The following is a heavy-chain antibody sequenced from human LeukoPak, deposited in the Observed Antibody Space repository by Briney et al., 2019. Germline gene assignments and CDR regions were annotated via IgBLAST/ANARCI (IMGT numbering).Heavy chain of an antibody. V-gene: IGHV4-31*03. Sequence: SETLSLTCTVSGGSISSGGYYWSWIRQHPGKGLEWIGYTYYSGSTYYNPSLKSRVTISVDTSKNQFSLKLSSVTAADTAVYYCARTVAGRLDYFDYWGQGTLVTVSS. CDR2: TYYSGST. CDR3: ARTVAGRLDYFDY. D-gene: IGHD6-19*01. CDR1: GGSISSGGYY. J-gene: IGHJ4*02.